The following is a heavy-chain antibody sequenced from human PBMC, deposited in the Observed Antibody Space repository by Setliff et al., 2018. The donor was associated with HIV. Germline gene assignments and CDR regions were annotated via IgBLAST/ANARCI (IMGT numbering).Heavy chain of an antibody. D-gene: IGHD3-22*01. Sequence: LSLTCTVSGGSISSYYWSWIRQPPGKGLEWIGYIYYSGSTNYNPSLKSRVTISVDTSKNQFSLKLSSVTAADTAVYYCARQVPVPGVAVTPIDYWGQGTLVTVSS. V-gene: IGHV4-59*08. CDR3: ARQVPVPGVAVTPIDY. J-gene: IGHJ4*02. CDR2: IYYSGST. CDR1: GGSISSYY.